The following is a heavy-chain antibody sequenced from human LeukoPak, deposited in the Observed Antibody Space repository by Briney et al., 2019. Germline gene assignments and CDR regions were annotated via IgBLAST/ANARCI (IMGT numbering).Heavy chain of an antibody. Sequence: SETLSLTCAVSGGSISSDYWSWIRQPPGKGLEWIAYIYYSGDTNYNPSFKGRVTISVDTSKNQFSLKMSSSAAADTAIYYCARQPSATAAFDIWGQGTMVTISS. J-gene: IGHJ3*02. CDR2: IYYSGDT. V-gene: IGHV4-59*08. CDR1: GGSISSDY. D-gene: IGHD1-14*01. CDR3: ARQPSATAAFDI.